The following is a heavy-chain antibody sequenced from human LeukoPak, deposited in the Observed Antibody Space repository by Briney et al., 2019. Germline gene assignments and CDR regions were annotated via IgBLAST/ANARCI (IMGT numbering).Heavy chain of an antibody. J-gene: IGHJ3*02. Sequence: PSETLSLTCTVSGGSISSSSYYWGWIRQPPGKGLEWIGSIYYSGSTYYNPSLKSRVTISVDTSKNQFSLKLSSVTAADTAVYYCARAQQLVLDGWSDAFDIWGQGTMVTVSS. V-gene: IGHV4-39*01. CDR1: GGSISSSSYY. D-gene: IGHD6-13*01. CDR2: IYYSGST. CDR3: ARAQQLVLDGWSDAFDI.